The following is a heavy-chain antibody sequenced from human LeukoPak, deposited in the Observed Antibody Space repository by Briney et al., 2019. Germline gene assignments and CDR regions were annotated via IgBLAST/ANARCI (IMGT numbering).Heavy chain of an antibody. D-gene: IGHD3-22*01. CDR2: IYYSGST. CDR3: ARDGYYYDSSGYYSFDY. J-gene: IGHJ4*02. CDR1: GGSISSSSYY. V-gene: IGHV4-39*07. Sequence: SETLSLTCTVSGGSISSSSYYWGWIRQPPGKGLEWIGSIYYSGSTYYNPSLKSRVTISEDTSKNQFSLKLSSVTAADTAVYYCARDGYYYDSSGYYSFDYWGQGTLVTVSS.